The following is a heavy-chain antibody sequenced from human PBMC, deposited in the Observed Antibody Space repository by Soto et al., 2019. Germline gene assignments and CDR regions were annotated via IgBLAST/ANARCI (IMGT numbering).Heavy chain of an antibody. CDR1: GGSISSYF. CDR2: IYYSGST. Sequence: QVQLQESGPGLVKPSETLSLTCTVSGGSISSYFWTWIRQPPGKGLEWFGYIYYSGSTNDNPSLKSRVTISVETAKNQFSLKLSSVTAADTALYYCARYSGGYYENCFDPGGQGSLVTVSS. V-gene: IGHV4-59*01. J-gene: IGHJ5*02. CDR3: ARYSGGYYENCFDP. D-gene: IGHD1-26*01.